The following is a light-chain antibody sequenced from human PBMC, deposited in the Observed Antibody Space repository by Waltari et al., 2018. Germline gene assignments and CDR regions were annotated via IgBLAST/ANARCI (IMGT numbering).Light chain of an antibody. CDR2: EGS. V-gene: IGLV2-23*01. CDR1: SSDVGSYNL. J-gene: IGLJ2*01. Sequence: QSALTQPASVSGSPGQSMTISCTETSSDVGSYNLVSWYQQHPGKAPKLILYEGSKRPSGVSNRFSGSKSGNTASLTISGLQAEDEADYYCCSYAGSTTWVFGGGTKVTVL. CDR3: CSYAGSTTWV.